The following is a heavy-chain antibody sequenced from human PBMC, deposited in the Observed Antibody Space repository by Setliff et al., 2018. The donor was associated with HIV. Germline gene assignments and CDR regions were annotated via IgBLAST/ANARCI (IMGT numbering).Heavy chain of an antibody. Sequence: PSETLSLTCTVSGDSISTDYWTWIRQPPGKGLEWIGYIYNSASTSYNPSLKSRVTMSVDTSKNQFSLKLSSVTAADTAIYYCAREIWGQVAHVPYGMDVWGQGTTVTVSS. V-gene: IGHV4-59*12. CDR3: AREIWGQVAHVPYGMDV. CDR2: IYNSAST. CDR1: GDSISTDY. D-gene: IGHD5-12*01. J-gene: IGHJ6*02.